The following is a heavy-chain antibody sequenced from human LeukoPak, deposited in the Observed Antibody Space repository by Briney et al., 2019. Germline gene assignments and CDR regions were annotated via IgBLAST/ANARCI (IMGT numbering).Heavy chain of an antibody. CDR1: GDSVSSNSAA. CDR3: ASRYCSSTSCFYFDY. D-gene: IGHD2-2*01. V-gene: IGHV6-1*01. Sequence: SQTLSLTCAISGDSVSSNSAAWSWIRQSPSRGLEWLGRTYYRSKWYNDYAVSVKSRITINPDTSKNQFSLQLNSVTPEDTAVYYCASRYCSSTSCFYFDYWGQGTLVTVSS. CDR2: TYYRSKWYN. J-gene: IGHJ4*02.